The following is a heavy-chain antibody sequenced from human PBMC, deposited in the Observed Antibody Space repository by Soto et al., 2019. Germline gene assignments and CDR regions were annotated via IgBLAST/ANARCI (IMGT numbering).Heavy chain of an antibody. CDR1: GYTFSAYW. CDR3: GLKSGSPGDYYAGMDV. V-gene: IGHV5-10-1*01. Sequence: PGESLKISCKGSGYTFSAYWITWVRQMPGEGLEWMGRIDPSDSYTNYGPSFQGHVTFSADKSISTAYLQWDSLKASDTAVYYCGLKSGSPGDYYAGMDVWGQGTTVTVSS. CDR2: IDPSDSYT. D-gene: IGHD1-26*01. J-gene: IGHJ6*02.